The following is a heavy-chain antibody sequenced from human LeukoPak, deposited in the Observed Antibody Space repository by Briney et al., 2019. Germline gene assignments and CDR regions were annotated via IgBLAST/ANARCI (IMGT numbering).Heavy chain of an antibody. CDR3: TTSLSGYDFLFDY. V-gene: IGHV3-15*01. J-gene: IGHJ4*02. D-gene: IGHD5-12*01. CDR1: GFTYSNAW. CDR2: IKSKTDGGTT. Sequence: GGSLRLSCAASGFTYSNAWMSWVRQAPGKGLEWVGRIKSKTDGGTTDYAAPVKDRFTFSRDDPKNTLYLQMNNLQTKDTAVYYCTTSLSGYDFLFDYWGQGTLVTVSS.